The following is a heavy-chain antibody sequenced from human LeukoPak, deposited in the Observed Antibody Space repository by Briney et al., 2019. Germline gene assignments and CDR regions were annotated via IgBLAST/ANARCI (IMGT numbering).Heavy chain of an antibody. CDR1: GDSISRSRYY. J-gene: IGHJ4*02. Sequence: SETLSLTCTVSGDSISRSRYYLGWIRQAPGQGLEWIGSIFSSETTNYNPSLKSRVTISVDMSKNQLSLQLNSVTAADSAVYYCARQTNRGAGNFDSWGQGALVIVSS. V-gene: IGHV4-39*01. CDR2: IFSSETT. D-gene: IGHD1-1*01. CDR3: ARQTNRGAGNFDS.